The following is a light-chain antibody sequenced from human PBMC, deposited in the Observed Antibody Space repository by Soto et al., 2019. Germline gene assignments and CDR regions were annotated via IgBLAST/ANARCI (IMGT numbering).Light chain of an antibody. CDR3: SSYSSTSTLG. V-gene: IGLV2-14*01. CDR1: SSDVGGYKY. J-gene: IGLJ1*01. Sequence: QSALTQPASVSGSPGQSITIACTGTSSDVGGYKYVSWYQQHPGKAPKLMIYEVSNRPSGVSNRFSGSKSGNTASLTISGIQAEDEADYYCSSYSSTSTLGFGTGTKLTVL. CDR2: EVS.